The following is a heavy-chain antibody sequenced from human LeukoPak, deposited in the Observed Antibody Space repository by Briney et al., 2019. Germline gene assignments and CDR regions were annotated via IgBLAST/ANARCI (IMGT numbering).Heavy chain of an antibody. D-gene: IGHD6-13*01. V-gene: IGHV1-18*01. Sequence: GASVTVSFKASGYTFTIYGISWVRQAPGQGLEWMGWISAYNGNTNYAQKLQGRVTMTTDTSTSTAYMELRSLRSDDTAVYYCARGAIAAAGTPADYWGQGTLVTVSS. J-gene: IGHJ4*02. CDR2: ISAYNGNT. CDR3: ARGAIAAAGTPADY. CDR1: GYTFTIYG.